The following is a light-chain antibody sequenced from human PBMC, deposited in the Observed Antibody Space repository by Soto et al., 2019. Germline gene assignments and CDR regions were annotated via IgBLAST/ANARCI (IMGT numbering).Light chain of an antibody. CDR3: QQYKSFSLT. Sequence: DIQMTQSPSTLSASVGDRVTITCRCSQSINNCLAWYQQKPGKAPKLLIYKTSDLESGVPSRFSGSGSGTEFSLTISSLQPDDFETYYCQQYKSFSLTFGGGTKVDIK. V-gene: IGKV1-5*03. CDR1: QSINNC. J-gene: IGKJ4*01. CDR2: KTS.